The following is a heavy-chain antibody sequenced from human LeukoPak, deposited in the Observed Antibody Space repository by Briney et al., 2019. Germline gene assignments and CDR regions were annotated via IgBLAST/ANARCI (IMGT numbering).Heavy chain of an antibody. D-gene: IGHD3-22*01. CDR1: GFTFSSYS. V-gene: IGHV3-21*01. CDR3: ARDTYYYDSSGYYWVSWDY. J-gene: IGHJ4*02. CDR2: ISSSSSYI. Sequence: GGSLRLSCAASGFTFSSYSMNWVRQAPGKGLEWVSSISSSSSYIYYADSVKGRFTISRDNAKNSLYLQMNSLRAGDTAVYHCARDTYYYDSSGYYWVSWDYWGQGTLVTVSS.